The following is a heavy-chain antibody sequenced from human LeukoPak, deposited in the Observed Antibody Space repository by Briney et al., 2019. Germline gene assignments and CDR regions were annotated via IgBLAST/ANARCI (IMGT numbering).Heavy chain of an antibody. CDR1: GYTFTAYS. D-gene: IGHD5-18*01. Sequence: ASVKVSCKASGYTFTAYSMHWVRQAPGQGLEWMGWINPNSGGTNNEQKFQGRVTMTRDTSISTAYMELSRPRFDDTAVYYCARGDVDTAMVTPDYWGQGTLVTVSS. V-gene: IGHV1-2*02. CDR2: INPNSGGT. CDR3: ARGDVDTAMVTPDY. J-gene: IGHJ4*02.